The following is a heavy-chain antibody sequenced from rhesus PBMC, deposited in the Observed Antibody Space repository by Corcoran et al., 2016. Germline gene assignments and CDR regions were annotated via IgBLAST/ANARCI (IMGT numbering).Heavy chain of an antibody. CDR1: GASVCSSHV. CDR3: ARGGWSNLSPQQF. CDR2: ISGSSGST. Sequence: QVQLQESGPGLVQPSATLSLTCAVSGASVCSSHVWSWIREPPGKGLEWIGYISGSSGSTYYNPSLKSRVTISTDTSKNQFSLKLSSVTAADTAVYYCARGGWSNLSPQQFWGQGALVTVSS. D-gene: IGHD4-23*01. J-gene: IGHJ1*01. V-gene: IGHV4-65*01.